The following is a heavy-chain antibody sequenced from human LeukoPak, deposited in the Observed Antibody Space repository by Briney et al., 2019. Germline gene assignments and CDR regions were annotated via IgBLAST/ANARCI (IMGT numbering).Heavy chain of an antibody. CDR3: ARVSGEWFGELLQNWFDP. Sequence: SETLSLTCTVSGGSISSGSYYWSWIRQPAGKGLEWIGRIYTSGSTNYNPSLKSRVTISVDTSKDQFSLKLSSVTAADTAVYYCARVSGEWFGELLQNWFDPWGQGTLVTVSS. V-gene: IGHV4-61*02. D-gene: IGHD3-10*01. CDR2: IYTSGST. CDR1: GGSISSGSYY. J-gene: IGHJ5*02.